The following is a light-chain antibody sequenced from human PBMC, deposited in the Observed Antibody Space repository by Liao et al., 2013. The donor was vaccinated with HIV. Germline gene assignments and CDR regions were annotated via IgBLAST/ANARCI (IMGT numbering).Light chain of an antibody. CDR2: QDT. Sequence: SYELTQPPSVSVSPGQTASITCSGDKLGDEYASWYQQKPGQSPVLVIYQDTRRPSGIPERFSASKSGNTATLTISGTQAMDEADYFCQSWDRSADVVFGGGTKLTVL. V-gene: IGLV3-1*01. CDR1: KLGDEY. CDR3: QSWDRSADVV. J-gene: IGLJ2*01.